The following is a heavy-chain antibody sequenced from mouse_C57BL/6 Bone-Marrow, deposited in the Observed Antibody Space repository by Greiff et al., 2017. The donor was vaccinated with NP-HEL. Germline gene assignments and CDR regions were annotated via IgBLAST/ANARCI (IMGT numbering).Heavy chain of an antibody. V-gene: IGHV1-85*01. Sequence: QVQLQQSGPELVKPGASVKLSCKASGYTFTSYGINWVKQRPGQGLEWIGWIFPGGGSTKYNEKFKGQATFTVDTSSSTAYMELHSLTSEDSAVDFCARSRQLSAWFAYWGQGTLVTVSA. J-gene: IGHJ3*01. CDR1: GYTFTSYG. CDR3: ARSRQLSAWFAY. D-gene: IGHD3-2*02. CDR2: IFPGGGST.